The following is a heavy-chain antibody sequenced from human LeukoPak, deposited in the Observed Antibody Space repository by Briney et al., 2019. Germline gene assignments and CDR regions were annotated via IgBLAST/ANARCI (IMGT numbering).Heavy chain of an antibody. V-gene: IGHV1-24*01. D-gene: IGHD6-13*01. CDR1: GYTLTELS. J-gene: IGHJ4*02. CDR2: FDPEDGET. Sequence: ASVKVSCKVSGYTLTELSMHWVRQAPGKGLEWMGGFDPEDGETIYAQKFQGRVTMTEDTSTDTAYVELSSLRSEDTAVYYCATDGGGAPAEKNYWGQGTLVTVSS. CDR3: ATDGGGAPAEKNY.